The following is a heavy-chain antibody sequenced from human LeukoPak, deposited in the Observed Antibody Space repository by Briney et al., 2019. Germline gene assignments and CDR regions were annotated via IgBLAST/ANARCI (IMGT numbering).Heavy chain of an antibody. D-gene: IGHD6-6*01. CDR1: GFTFSSYD. J-gene: IGHJ6*02. CDR3: ARAPPYSSTSWGYYGMDV. CDR2: IGIAGDT. Sequence: GGSLRLSCAASGFTFSSYDMHWVRQTIGKGLEWVSSIGIAGDTYYPGSVKGRFTISRENAKNSLYLQMNSLRAGDTAVYYCARAPPYSSTSWGYYGMDVWGQGTTVTVSS. V-gene: IGHV3-13*01.